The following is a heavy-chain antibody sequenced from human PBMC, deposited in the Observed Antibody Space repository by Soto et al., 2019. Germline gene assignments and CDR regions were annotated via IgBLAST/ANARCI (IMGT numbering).Heavy chain of an antibody. Sequence: QVQLVQSGAEVKKPGSSVKVSCKASGGTFSSYAISWVRQAPGQGLEWMGGVIPIFGTANYAQKFQGGVTLTADESTSTGYMELSSLRSEDTAVYYCARDKAARWLPEYYFDYWGQGTLVTVSS. J-gene: IGHJ4*02. CDR1: GGTFSSYA. CDR3: ARDKAARWLPEYYFDY. CDR2: VIPIFGTA. V-gene: IGHV1-69*12. D-gene: IGHD5-12*01.